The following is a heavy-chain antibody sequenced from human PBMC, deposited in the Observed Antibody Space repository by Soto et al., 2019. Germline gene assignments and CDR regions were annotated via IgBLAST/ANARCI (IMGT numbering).Heavy chain of an antibody. CDR3: ATDTRIGYCTNGVCSGPFDP. Sequence: ASVKVSCKASGYTFTSYAMHWVRQAPGQRLEWMGWINAGNGNTKYSQKFQGRVTITRDTSASTAYMELSSLRSEDTAVYYCATDTRIGYCTNGVCSGPFDPWGQGTLVTVSS. J-gene: IGHJ5*02. V-gene: IGHV1-3*01. CDR2: INAGNGNT. D-gene: IGHD2-8*01. CDR1: GYTFTSYA.